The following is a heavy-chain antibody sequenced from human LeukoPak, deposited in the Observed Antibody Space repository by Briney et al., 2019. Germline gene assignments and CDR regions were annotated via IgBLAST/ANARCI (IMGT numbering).Heavy chain of an antibody. V-gene: IGHV3-30*04. Sequence: GGSLRLSCAASGFTFSSYVMHWVRQAPGKGLEWVAIISYDGSNEYYADSVKGRFTISRDNSKNTLYLQMNSLRAADTAVYYCARGRSGNSYFDYWGQGTLVTVSS. J-gene: IGHJ4*02. CDR1: GFTFSSYV. CDR2: ISYDGSNE. D-gene: IGHD3-10*01. CDR3: ARGRSGNSYFDY.